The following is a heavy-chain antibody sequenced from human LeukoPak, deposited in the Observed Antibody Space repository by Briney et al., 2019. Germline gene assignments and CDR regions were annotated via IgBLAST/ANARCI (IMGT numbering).Heavy chain of an antibody. CDR1: GFTFSRYA. CDR2: IWYDGSNK. CDR3: ARSLEWLLSFDY. J-gene: IGHJ4*02. Sequence: PGGSLRLSCAASGFTFSRYAMSWVLQAPGKGLEWVAVIWYDGSNKYYADSVKGRFTISRDNSKNTLYLQMNSLRAEDTAVYYCARSLEWLLSFDYWGQGTLVTVSS. D-gene: IGHD3-3*01. V-gene: IGHV3-33*08.